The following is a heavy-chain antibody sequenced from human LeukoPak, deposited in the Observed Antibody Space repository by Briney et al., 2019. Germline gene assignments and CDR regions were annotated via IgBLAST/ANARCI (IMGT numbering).Heavy chain of an antibody. D-gene: IGHD3-16*01. Sequence: SETLSLTCTVSGGSISGYYWIWIRQPPGKGLEWIGYMYYSGSTKYNPSLKSRVTISVDTSKNQFSLKLSSVTAADTAVYYCARDGRRPDRLWDYWGQGTLVTVSS. V-gene: IGHV4-59*01. CDR1: GGSISGYY. CDR3: ARDGRRPDRLWDY. CDR2: MYYSGST. J-gene: IGHJ4*02.